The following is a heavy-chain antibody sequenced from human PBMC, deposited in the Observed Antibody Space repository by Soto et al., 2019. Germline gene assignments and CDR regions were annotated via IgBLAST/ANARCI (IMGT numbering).Heavy chain of an antibody. CDR2: LSFDASKK. CDR3: RVGVGD. Sequence: QVQLVESGGGVVQPGRSLRLSCAASGFNFSAYGMHWVRQAPGTGLELVALLSFDASKKYYADSVKGRFTISRDTSRNTLYLQMNSLRVEDTAVYYCRVGVGDWGQGTRVTVSS. V-gene: IGHV3-30*03. D-gene: IGHD1-26*01. J-gene: IGHJ4*02. CDR1: GFNFSAYG.